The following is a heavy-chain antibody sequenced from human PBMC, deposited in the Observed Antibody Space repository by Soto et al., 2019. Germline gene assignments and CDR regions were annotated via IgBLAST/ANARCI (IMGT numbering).Heavy chain of an antibody. V-gene: IGHV3-33*01. J-gene: IGHJ4*02. Sequence: QVQLVESGGGVVQPGRSLRLSCAASGFTFSSYGMHWVRQAPGKGLEWVAVIWYDGSNKYYADSVKGRFTISRDNSKNTLYLQMNSLRAEDTAVYYCARDRGGWGSGYFDHWGQGTLVTVSS. CDR2: IWYDGSNK. CDR3: ARDRGGWGSGYFDH. CDR1: GFTFSSYG. D-gene: IGHD3-16*01.